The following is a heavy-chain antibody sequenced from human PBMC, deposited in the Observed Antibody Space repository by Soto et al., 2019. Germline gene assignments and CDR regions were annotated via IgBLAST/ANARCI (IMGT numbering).Heavy chain of an antibody. V-gene: IGHV3-21*01. J-gene: IGHJ4*02. CDR1: GFNLNNYG. Sequence: PGGALRLSCAVSGFNLNNYGLNWVRQAPGKGLEWVSSVSKSDYTYYSDSVKGRFTISRDNAKNSVSLQMNTLRAEDTAVYYCAREDSIIIPAVSDFWGQGTLVTVSS. CDR2: VSKSDYT. D-gene: IGHD2-2*01. CDR3: AREDSIIIPAVSDF.